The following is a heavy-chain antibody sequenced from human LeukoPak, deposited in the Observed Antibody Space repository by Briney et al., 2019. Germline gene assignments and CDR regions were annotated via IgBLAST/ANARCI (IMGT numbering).Heavy chain of an antibody. V-gene: IGHV4-59*02. D-gene: IGHD2-15*01. Sequence: PSETLSLTCTISGGSVSDYYWSWIRQSPGKGLEWIGYIYHTGSTSYSPSLKSRVTISVDTSKNQFSLKLSSVTAADTAVYYCARDSHCSGGSCYGGVPDYWGQGTLVTVSS. CDR3: ARDSHCSGGSCYGGVPDY. CDR1: GGSVSDYY. J-gene: IGHJ4*02. CDR2: IYHTGST.